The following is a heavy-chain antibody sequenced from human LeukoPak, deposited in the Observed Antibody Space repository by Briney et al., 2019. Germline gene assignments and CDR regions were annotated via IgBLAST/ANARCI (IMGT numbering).Heavy chain of an antibody. CDR1: GFTFDDYG. CDR3: ARAGDYGDFY. V-gene: IGHV3-20*04. J-gene: IGHJ4*02. D-gene: IGHD4-17*01. CDR2: INWNGGST. Sequence: GGPLRLSCAASGFTFDDYGMSWVRHAPGKGLEWVSGINWNGGSTGYADAVKGRFTISRDNAKNSLYLQMNSLRAEDTALYYCARAGDYGDFYWGQGTLVTVSS.